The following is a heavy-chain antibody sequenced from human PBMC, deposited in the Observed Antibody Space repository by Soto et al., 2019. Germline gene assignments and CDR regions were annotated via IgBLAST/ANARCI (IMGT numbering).Heavy chain of an antibody. CDR3: AQENHVLRYFDLRVNWFDP. CDR1: GGSISSSSYY. J-gene: IGHJ5*02. D-gene: IGHD3-9*01. CDR2: IYYSGST. Sequence: QLQLQESGPGLVKPSETLSLTCTVSGGSISSSSYYWGWIRQPPGKGLEWIGSIYYSGSTYYNPSLKSRVTISVDTSKNQFSLKLSSVTAADTAVYYCAQENHVLRYFDLRVNWFDPWGQGTLVTVSS. V-gene: IGHV4-39*01.